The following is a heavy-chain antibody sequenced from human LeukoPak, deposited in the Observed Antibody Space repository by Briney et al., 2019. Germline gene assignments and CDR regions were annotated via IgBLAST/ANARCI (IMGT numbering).Heavy chain of an antibody. J-gene: IGHJ4*02. CDR3: AKVRAYSYDYGPTDY. Sequence: GGSLRLSCAASGFTFSSYAMSWVRQAPGGGLEWVSAISGSGGSTCYADSVKGRFTICRDNSRHTLYLEMNSLRAEDTAVYYCAKVRAYSYDYGPTDYWGQGTPVTVSS. CDR2: ISGSGGST. CDR1: GFTFSSYA. D-gene: IGHD3-22*01. V-gene: IGHV3-23*01.